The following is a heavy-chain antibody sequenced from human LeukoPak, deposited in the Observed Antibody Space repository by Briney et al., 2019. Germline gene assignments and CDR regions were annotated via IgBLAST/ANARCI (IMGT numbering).Heavy chain of an antibody. J-gene: IGHJ4*02. Sequence: GGPLRLSCAASGFTFSGSAMHWVRQASGKGLEWVGRIRSKANSCATEYAASVKGRFTISRDDSKNTAYLQMNSLKTEDTAVYYCTSPATSYYYESSGFSDDWGQGTLVTVSS. CDR1: GFTFSGSA. D-gene: IGHD3-22*01. CDR2: IRSKANSCAT. CDR3: TSPATSYYYESSGFSDD. V-gene: IGHV3-73*01.